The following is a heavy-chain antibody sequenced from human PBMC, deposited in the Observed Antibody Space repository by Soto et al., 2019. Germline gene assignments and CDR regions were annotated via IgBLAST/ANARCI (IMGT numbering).Heavy chain of an antibody. CDR3: ARFVSAIAITDH. Sequence: EVQLVESGGGLVKPGESLRLSCAASGFTFRTYSMNWVRQAPGKGLEWVSLISSSSSYIYYADSLKGRFTISRDNAKNSLYLEMNNLRAEDKAVYYCARFVSAIAITDHWGQGTLVTVSS. D-gene: IGHD2-21*01. V-gene: IGHV3-21*01. CDR2: ISSSSSYI. CDR1: GFTFRTYS. J-gene: IGHJ4*02.